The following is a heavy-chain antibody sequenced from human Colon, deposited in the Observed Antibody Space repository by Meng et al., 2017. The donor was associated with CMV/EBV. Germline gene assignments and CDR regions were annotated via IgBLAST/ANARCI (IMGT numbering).Heavy chain of an antibody. CDR3: AKGAIVGVTAPDY. D-gene: IGHD3-3*01. V-gene: IGHV3-23*01. CDR2: IRGTDGTA. CDR1: GFTFSTYH. Sequence: GGSLRLSCAASGFTFSTYHMSWFRQAPGKGLEWVSRIRGTDGTASYSDSVKGRFTISRGISQNTLYLQMNSLRAEDTAVYYCAKGAIVGVTAPDYWGQGALVTVSS. J-gene: IGHJ4*02.